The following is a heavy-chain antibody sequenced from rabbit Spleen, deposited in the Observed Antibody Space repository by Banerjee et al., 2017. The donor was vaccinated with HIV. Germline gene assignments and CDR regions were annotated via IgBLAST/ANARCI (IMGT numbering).Heavy chain of an antibody. CDR1: GFSFSTSYY. CDR2: IYADRSGST. J-gene: IGHJ4*01. CDR3: ARGYSNGYQNYVNAFSL. V-gene: IGHV1S40*01. D-gene: IGHD6-1*01. Sequence: QSLEESGGDLVKPEGSLTLTCTASGFSFSTSYYMCWVRQTPGKGLECIACIYADRSGSTYYANWAKGRFTIFRTSSTTVTLEMTSLTAADTATYFCARGYSNGYQNYVNAFSLWGPGTLVTVS.